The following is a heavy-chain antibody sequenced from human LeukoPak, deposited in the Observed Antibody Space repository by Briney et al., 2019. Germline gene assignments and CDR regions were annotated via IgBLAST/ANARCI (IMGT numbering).Heavy chain of an antibody. J-gene: IGHJ6*03. V-gene: IGHV3-20*04. Sequence: RAGGSLRLSCAASGFTFDDYGMSWVRQAPGKGLEWVSGINWNGGSTGYADSVKGRFTISRDNAKNSLYLQMNSLRAEDTALYYCAKSGYSGYDDYYYYMDVWGKGTTVTVSS. D-gene: IGHD5-12*01. CDR3: AKSGYSGYDDYYYYMDV. CDR2: INWNGGST. CDR1: GFTFDDYG.